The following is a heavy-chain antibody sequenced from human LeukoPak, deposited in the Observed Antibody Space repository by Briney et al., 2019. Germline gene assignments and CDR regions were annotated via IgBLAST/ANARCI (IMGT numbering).Heavy chain of an antibody. Sequence: SVKVSCKASGGTFSSYAISWVRQAPGQGLEWMGRIIPILGIANYAQKFQGRVTITADESTSTAYMELSSLRSEDTAVYYCAREGLTYYYDSSGYYPYWGQGTLVTVSS. CDR3: AREGLTYYYDSSGYYPY. J-gene: IGHJ4*02. V-gene: IGHV1-69*04. CDR1: GGTFSSYA. D-gene: IGHD3-22*01. CDR2: IIPILGIA.